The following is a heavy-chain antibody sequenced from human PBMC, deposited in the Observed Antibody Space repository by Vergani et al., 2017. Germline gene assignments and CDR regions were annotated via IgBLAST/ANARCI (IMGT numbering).Heavy chain of an antibody. CDR3: ARDLGRSYYDILTGYYKTGSPTRPTLYYYYYYYMDV. J-gene: IGHJ6*03. D-gene: IGHD3-9*01. Sequence: QVQLVQSGAEVKKPGASVKVSCKASGYTFTGYYMHWVRQAPGQGLEWMGWINPNSGGTNYAQKFQGRVTMTRDTSISTAYMELSRLRSDDTAVYYCARDLGRSYYDILTGYYKTGSPTRPTLYYYYYYYMDVWGKGTTVTVSS. CDR2: INPNSGGT. V-gene: IGHV1-2*02. CDR1: GYTFTGYY.